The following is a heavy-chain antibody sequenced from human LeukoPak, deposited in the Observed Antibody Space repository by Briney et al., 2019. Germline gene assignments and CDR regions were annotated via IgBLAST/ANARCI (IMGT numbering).Heavy chain of an antibody. CDR3: ARDADYGDLLLEAGGWFDP. CDR1: GYTFSGYC. J-gene: IGHJ5*02. D-gene: IGHD4-17*01. Sequence: ASVKVSCKSSGYTFSGYCIHWARQAPGQGLEWMGWISPNSGGTSFAQKFQGRVTMTRDTSISTAYMELSRLRSDDTAVYYCARDADYGDLLLEAGGWFDPWGQGTLVTVSS. V-gene: IGHV1-2*02. CDR2: ISPNSGGT.